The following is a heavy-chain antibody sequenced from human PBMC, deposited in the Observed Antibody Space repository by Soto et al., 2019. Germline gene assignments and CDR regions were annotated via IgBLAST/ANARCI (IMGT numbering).Heavy chain of an antibody. Sequence: PGGSLRLSCAASGFTFSSYAMSWVRQVPGKGLEWVSAISGSGGSTYYADSVKGRFTISRDNSKNTLYLQMNSLRAEDTAVYYCAKDLASGSVFGVVIIPYYYYGMDVWGQGTTVTVSS. V-gene: IGHV3-23*01. CDR1: GFTFSSYA. J-gene: IGHJ6*02. CDR3: AKDLASGSVFGVVIIPYYYYGMDV. CDR2: ISGSGGST. D-gene: IGHD3-3*01.